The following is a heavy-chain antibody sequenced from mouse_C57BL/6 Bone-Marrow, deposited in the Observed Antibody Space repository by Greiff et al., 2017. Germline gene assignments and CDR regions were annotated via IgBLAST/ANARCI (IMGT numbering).Heavy chain of an antibody. CDR1: GYTFTSYW. J-gene: IGHJ2*01. CDR2: IYPGNSDT. Sequence: VQLQQSGTVLARPGASVKMSCKTSGYTFTSYWMHWVKQRPGQGLEWIGAIYPGNSDTSYNQKFKGKDKLTAVTSASTAYMELSSLTNEDSAVYYCTRNYYGSSFPYYFDYWGQGTTLTVSS. CDR3: TRNYYGSSFPYYFDY. V-gene: IGHV1-5*01. D-gene: IGHD1-1*01.